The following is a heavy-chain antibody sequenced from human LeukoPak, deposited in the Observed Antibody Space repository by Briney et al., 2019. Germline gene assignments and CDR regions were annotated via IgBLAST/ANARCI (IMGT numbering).Heavy chain of an antibody. J-gene: IGHJ4*02. V-gene: IGHV4-38-2*01. CDR3: ASLVGARSQADH. CDR1: AYSISNGYY. D-gene: IGHD1-26*01. CDR2: VCHSGST. Sequence: SETLSLTCAVSAYSISNGYYWGWIRQPPGKGLEWIVSVCHSGSTFYSPSLKSRVTMSVDTSKNQFSLNLSSVTAADTALYYCASLVGARSQADHWGQGTLVTVSS.